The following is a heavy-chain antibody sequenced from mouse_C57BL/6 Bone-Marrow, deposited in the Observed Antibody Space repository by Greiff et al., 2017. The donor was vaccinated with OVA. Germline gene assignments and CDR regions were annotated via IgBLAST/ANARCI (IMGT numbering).Heavy chain of an antibody. V-gene: IGHV1-18*01. D-gene: IGHD1-3*01. CDR2: INPNNGGT. J-gene: IGHJ2*01. CDR1: GYTFTDYN. CDR3: ARSRYNFDY. Sequence: VHVKQSGPELVKPGASVKIPCKASGYTFTDYNMDWVKQSHGKSLEWIGDINPNNGGTIYNQKFKGKATLTVDKSSSTAYMELRSLTSEDTAVYYCARSRYNFDYWGQGTTLTVSA.